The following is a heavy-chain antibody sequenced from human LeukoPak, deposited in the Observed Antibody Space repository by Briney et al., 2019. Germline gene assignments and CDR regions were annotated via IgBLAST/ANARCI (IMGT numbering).Heavy chain of an antibody. J-gene: IGHJ4*02. CDR2: IYYSGNT. CDR3: ARQTGSGLFILP. D-gene: IGHD3/OR15-3a*01. V-gene: IGHV4-39*01. CDR1: GVSISSSNSY. Sequence: SETLSLTCTVSGVSISSSNSYWGWIRQPPGKGLEWIGSIYYSGNTYYNASLKSQVSISIDTSKNQFSLRLTSVIAADTAVYYCARQTGSGLFILPGGQGTLVTVSS.